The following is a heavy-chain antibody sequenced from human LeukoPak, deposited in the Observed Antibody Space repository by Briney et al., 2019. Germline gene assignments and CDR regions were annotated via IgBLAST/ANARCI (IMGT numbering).Heavy chain of an antibody. CDR1: GGSISSGGYY. CDR2: IYYSGST. V-gene: IGHV4-31*03. Sequence: PSETLSLTCTVSGGSISSGGYYWSWIRQHPGKGLEWIGYIYYSGSTYYNPSLKSRVTISVDTSKNQFSLKLSSVTAADTAVYYCARDRNYYGSGSYVIPSYYYYYGMDVWGQGTTVTVSS. CDR3: ARDRNYYGSGSYVIPSYYYYYGMDV. J-gene: IGHJ6*02. D-gene: IGHD3-10*01.